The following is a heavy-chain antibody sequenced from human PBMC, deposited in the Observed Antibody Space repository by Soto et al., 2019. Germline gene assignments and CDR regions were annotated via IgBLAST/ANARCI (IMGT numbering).Heavy chain of an antibody. CDR1: GFTFRNYD. CDR2: ISAAGDP. V-gene: IGHV3-13*05. J-gene: IGHJ6*02. CDR3: ARTDRDFYGLDV. Sequence: EVQLVESGGGLVQPGGSLRLSCEASGFTFRNYDMHWVRQGTGKGLEWVSGISAAGDPDYADSVEGRFTVSRENAQNSFFLQMTTIRVGDTAVYYCARTDRDFYGLDVWGQGTTVSVSS.